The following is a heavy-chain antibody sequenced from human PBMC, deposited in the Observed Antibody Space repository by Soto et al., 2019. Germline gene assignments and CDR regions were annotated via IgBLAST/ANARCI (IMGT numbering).Heavy chain of an antibody. V-gene: IGHV3-9*01. Sequence: GGSLRLSCAASGFTFDDYAMYWVRQVLGKGLEWVSSISWNSGNIGYADSVKGRFTTSRDNAENSLYLQMNSLGAEDTAVYYCAKDRHRSGSPHPFDYWXQGTLVTVSS. CDR2: ISWNSGNI. CDR3: AKDRHRSGSPHPFDY. CDR1: GFTFDDYA. D-gene: IGHD3-22*01. J-gene: IGHJ4*02.